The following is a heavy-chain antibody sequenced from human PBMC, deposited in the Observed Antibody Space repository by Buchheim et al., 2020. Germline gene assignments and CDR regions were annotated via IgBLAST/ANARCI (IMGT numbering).Heavy chain of an antibody. Sequence: QLQLQESGPGLVKPSETLSLTCTVSGGSISSSSYYWGWIRQPPGKGLEWIGSIYYSGSTYYNPSLKSRVTISVDTSKNQFSLKLSSVTAADTAVYYCARNPAAAGMVAFVDPWGQGTL. CDR2: IYYSGST. D-gene: IGHD6-13*01. V-gene: IGHV4-39*01. CDR1: GGSISSSSYY. CDR3: ARNPAAAGMVAFVDP. J-gene: IGHJ5*02.